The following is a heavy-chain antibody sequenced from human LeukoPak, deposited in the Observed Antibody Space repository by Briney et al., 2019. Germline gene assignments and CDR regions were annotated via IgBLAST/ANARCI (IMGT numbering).Heavy chain of an antibody. CDR3: ARYDGSGSYYLHFDY. D-gene: IGHD3-10*01. V-gene: IGHV4-61*02. CDR1: GNSISSGDNY. J-gene: IGHJ4*02. Sequence: SETLSLTCTVSGNSISSGDNYWSWIRQPAGKGLEWIGRIYTSGSTNYNPSLKSRVTISGDTSKNQFSLRLSSVTAADTAVYYCARYDGSGSYYLHFDYWGQGTLVTVSS. CDR2: IYTSGST.